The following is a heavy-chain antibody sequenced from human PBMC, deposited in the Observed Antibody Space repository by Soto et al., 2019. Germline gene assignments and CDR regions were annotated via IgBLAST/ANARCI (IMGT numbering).Heavy chain of an antibody. CDR2: IYYSGST. D-gene: IGHD2-21*02. J-gene: IGHJ4*02. Sequence: SETLSLTCTVSGGSISSYYWSWIRQPPGKGLEWIGYIYYSGSTNYNPSLKSRVTISVDTSKNQFSLKLSSVTAADTAVYYCARRHRDHLAYWGQGTLVTVSS. V-gene: IGHV4-59*08. CDR3: ARRHRDHLAY. CDR1: GGSISSYY.